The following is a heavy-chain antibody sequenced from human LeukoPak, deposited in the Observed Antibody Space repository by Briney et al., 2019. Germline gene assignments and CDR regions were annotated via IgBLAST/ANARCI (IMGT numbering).Heavy chain of an antibody. D-gene: IGHD2-21*01. Sequence: SETLSLTCAVYGGSFSGYYWSWIRQPPGKGLEWIGEINNSGSTNYNPSLKSRVTISVDTSKNQFSLKLSSVTAADTAVFYCARAPLFYFDYWGQGTLVTVSS. V-gene: IGHV4-34*01. CDR3: ARAPLFYFDY. CDR2: INNSGST. CDR1: GGSFSGYY. J-gene: IGHJ4*02.